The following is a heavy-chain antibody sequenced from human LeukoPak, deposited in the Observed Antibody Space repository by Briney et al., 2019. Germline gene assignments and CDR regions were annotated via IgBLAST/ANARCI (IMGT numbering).Heavy chain of an antibody. Sequence: ASVKVSCKASGYTFTSYGISWVRQAPGQGLEWMGWISAYNGSTNYAQKLQGRVTMTTDTSTSTAYMELRSLRSDATAVYYCAREDADIVATMGNWFDPWGQGTLVTASS. D-gene: IGHD5-12*01. CDR2: ISAYNGST. CDR3: AREDADIVATMGNWFDP. CDR1: GYTFTSYG. J-gene: IGHJ5*02. V-gene: IGHV1-18*01.